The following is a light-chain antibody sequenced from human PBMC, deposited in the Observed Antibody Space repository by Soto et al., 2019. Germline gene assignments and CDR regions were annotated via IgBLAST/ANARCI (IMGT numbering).Light chain of an antibody. J-gene: IGKJ5*01. CDR3: QQRHMWPIT. V-gene: IGKV3-11*01. Sequence: VFTQSPVTLSLSPWERATFSCRASQSFRGLLAWYQQKPGQAPRLLIYDAYNRATGIPPRFSGSGSGTDFTLTISSLEPEDSAVYYCQQRHMWPITFGQGTRLEI. CDR1: QSFRGL. CDR2: DAY.